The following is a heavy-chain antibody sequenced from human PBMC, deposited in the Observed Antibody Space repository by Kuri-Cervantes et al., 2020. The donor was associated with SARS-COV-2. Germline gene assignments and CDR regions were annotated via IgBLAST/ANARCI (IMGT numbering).Heavy chain of an antibody. V-gene: IGHV3-30*03. Sequence: LSLTCAASGFTFSSYGMHWVRQAPGKGLEWVAVISYDGSNKYYADSVKGRFTISRDNSKNTLYLQMNSLRAEDTAVYYCARELGGPYIFDYWGQGTLVTVSS. J-gene: IGHJ4*02. CDR3: ARELGGPYIFDY. CDR1: GFTFSSYG. D-gene: IGHD1-26*01. CDR2: ISYDGSNK.